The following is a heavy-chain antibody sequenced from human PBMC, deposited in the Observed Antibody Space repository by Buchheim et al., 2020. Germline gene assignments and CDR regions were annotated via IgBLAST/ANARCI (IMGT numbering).Heavy chain of an antibody. CDR1: GGSISSYY. V-gene: IGHV4-59*08. CDR3: ASIEMAPLGGFDY. D-gene: IGHD5-24*01. CDR2: IYYSGST. J-gene: IGHJ4*02. Sequence: QVQLQESGPGLVKPSETLSLTCTVSGGSISSYYWSWIRQPPGKGLEWIGYIYYSGSTNYNPSLKCRVTISVDTSKNQFSLKLSSVTAADTAVYYCASIEMAPLGGFDYWGQGTL.